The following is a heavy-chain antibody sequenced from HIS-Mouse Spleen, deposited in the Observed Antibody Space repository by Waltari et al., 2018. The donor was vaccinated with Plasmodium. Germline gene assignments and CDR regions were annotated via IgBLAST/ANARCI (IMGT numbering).Heavy chain of an antibody. CDR1: GGSFSGYY. CDR2: IKHRGST. V-gene: IGHV4-34*01. Sequence: QVQLQQWGAGLLKPSETLSLTCAVYGGSFSGYYWRWPRQPPGKGLEWIGEIKHRGSTNYNPSLKSRVTISVDTSKNQFSLKLSSVTAADTAVYYCARGRRIVVVTAPRGFFDYWGQGTLVTVSS. D-gene: IGHD2-21*02. J-gene: IGHJ4*02. CDR3: ARGRRIVVVTAPRGFFDY.